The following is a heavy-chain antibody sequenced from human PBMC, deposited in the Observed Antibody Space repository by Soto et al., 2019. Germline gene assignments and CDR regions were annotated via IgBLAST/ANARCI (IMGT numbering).Heavy chain of an antibody. CDR3: ARILVPPLTP. CDR1: GFTFSSYA. CDR2: ISYDGSNK. D-gene: IGHD2-2*01. J-gene: IGHJ5*02. V-gene: IGHV3-30-3*01. Sequence: QVQLVESGGGVVQPGRSLRLSCAASGFTFSSYAMHWVRQAPGKGLEWVAVISYDGSNKYYADSVKGRFTISRDNSKNTLYLQMNSLRAEDTAVYYCARILVPPLTPWGQGTLVIVSS.